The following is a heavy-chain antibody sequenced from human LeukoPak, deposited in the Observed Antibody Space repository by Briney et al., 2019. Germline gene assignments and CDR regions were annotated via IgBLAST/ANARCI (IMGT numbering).Heavy chain of an antibody. Sequence: GGSLRLSCAASGFSVRGHYMGWVRQAPQKGLEYVSVLDSGGATHYADSVKGRFTISRDNSKNTLYLQMNSLRTEDTAVYYCAKRTNSYYIDYWGQGTLVTVSS. CDR1: GFSVRGHY. CDR3: AKRTNSYYIDY. V-gene: IGHV3-53*05. CDR2: LDSGGAT. D-gene: IGHD2/OR15-2a*01. J-gene: IGHJ4*02.